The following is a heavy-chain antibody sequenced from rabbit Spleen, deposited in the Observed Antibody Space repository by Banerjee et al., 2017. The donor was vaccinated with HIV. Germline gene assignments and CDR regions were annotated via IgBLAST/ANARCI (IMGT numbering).Heavy chain of an antibody. J-gene: IGHJ6*01. CDR3: ARDSGTSFSSYGMDR. D-gene: IGHD8-1*01. Sequence: QSLEESGGDLVKPGASLTLTCTASGVSFTNNYYMCWVRQAPGKGLEWIACIDTGSSGFTYFASWAKGRFTISKTSSTTVTLQVTSLTAADTATYFCARDSGTSFSSYGMDRWGPGTLVTVS. V-gene: IGHV1S40*01. CDR2: IDTGSSGFT. CDR1: GVSFTNNYY.